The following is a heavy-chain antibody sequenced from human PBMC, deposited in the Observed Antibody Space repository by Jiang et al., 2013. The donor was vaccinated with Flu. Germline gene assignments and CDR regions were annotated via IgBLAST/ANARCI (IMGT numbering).Heavy chain of an antibody. CDR3: ARGRFPSPVVTGRYYFDY. CDR1: GYTFTSYG. J-gene: IGHJ4*02. Sequence: GAEVKKPGASVKVSCKASGYTFTSYGISWVRQAPGQGLEWMGWISAYNGNTNYAQKLQGRVTMTTDTSTSTAYMELRSLRSDDTAVYYCARGRFPSPVVTGRYYFDYWGQGTPLTVSS. V-gene: IGHV1-18*01. D-gene: IGHD4-23*01. CDR2: ISAYNGNT.